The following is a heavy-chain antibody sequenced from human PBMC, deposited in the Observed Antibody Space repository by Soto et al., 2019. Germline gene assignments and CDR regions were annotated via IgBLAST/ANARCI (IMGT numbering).Heavy chain of an antibody. CDR2: IYPGDSDT. CDR3: AASIFYYGMDV. V-gene: IGHV5-51*01. Sequence: GESLKISCKGSGYTFTNYWIGWVRQMPGKGLEWMGIIYPGDSDTKYNPSSQGQVTISADKSITTTYLQWSSLKASDTAIYYCAASIFYYGMDVWGQGXTVTVSS. J-gene: IGHJ6*02. CDR1: GYTFTNYW.